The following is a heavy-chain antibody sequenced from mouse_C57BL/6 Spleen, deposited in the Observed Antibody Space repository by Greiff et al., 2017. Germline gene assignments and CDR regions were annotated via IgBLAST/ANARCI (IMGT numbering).Heavy chain of an antibody. Sequence: VQLQQSGPELVKPGASVKISCKASGYSFTGYYMNWVKQSPEKSLEWIGEINPSTGGTTYNQKFKAKATLTVDKSSSTAYMQLKSLTSEDSAVYYCAIYYGSSYYAMDYGGQGTSVTVSS. V-gene: IGHV1-42*01. CDR1: GYSFTGYY. J-gene: IGHJ4*01. CDR3: AIYYGSSYYAMDY. CDR2: INPSTGGT. D-gene: IGHD1-1*01.